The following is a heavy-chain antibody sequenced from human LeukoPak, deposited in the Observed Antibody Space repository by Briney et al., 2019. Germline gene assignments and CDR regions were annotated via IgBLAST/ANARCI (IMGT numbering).Heavy chain of an antibody. Sequence: GGSLRLSCAASGFTVSSNYMSWVRQAPGKGLEWVSVIYSGGSTYYADSVKGRFTISRDNAKNTLYLQMNSLRAEDTAVYYCARRSAAKDAFDIWGQGTMVTVSS. V-gene: IGHV3-53*01. CDR1: GFTVSSNY. CDR2: IYSGGST. CDR3: ARRSAAKDAFDI. J-gene: IGHJ3*02. D-gene: IGHD6-25*01.